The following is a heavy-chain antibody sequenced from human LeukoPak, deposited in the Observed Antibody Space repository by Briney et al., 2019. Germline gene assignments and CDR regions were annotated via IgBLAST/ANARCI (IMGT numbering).Heavy chain of an antibody. J-gene: IGHJ5*02. CDR1: GFTFQIYA. D-gene: IGHD3-22*01. V-gene: IGHV3-23*01. CDR2: MCGSAGCT. Sequence: GGSLRLSCAASGFTFQIYAMSWVRLAPGKGLQWVASMCGSAGCTFYADSVKGRFTISRDNSKNTLHLQMNDLRADDTAIYYCARDRPNYHESNGHYYNRDGDHWGQGALVTVSS. CDR3: ARDRPNYHESNGHYYNRDGDH.